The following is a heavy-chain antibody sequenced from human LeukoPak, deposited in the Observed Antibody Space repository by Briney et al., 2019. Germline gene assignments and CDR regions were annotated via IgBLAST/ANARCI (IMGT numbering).Heavy chain of an antibody. D-gene: IGHD6-13*01. CDR3: ARDPRVAAAPDY. V-gene: IGHV3-48*03. CDR2: ISSSGSTI. CDR1: GFTFSSYE. J-gene: IGHJ4*02. Sequence: SGGSLRLSCAVSGFTFSSYEMNWVRQAPGKGQEWVSYISSSGSTIYYADSVKGRFTISRDNAKSSLYLQMNSLRAEDTAVYYCARDPRVAAAPDYWGQGTLVTVSS.